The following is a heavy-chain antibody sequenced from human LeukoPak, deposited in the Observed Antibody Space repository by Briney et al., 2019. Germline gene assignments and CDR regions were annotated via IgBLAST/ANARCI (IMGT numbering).Heavy chain of an antibody. CDR3: ASPIGGGRYCSGGSCYSAEYFQH. CDR1: GGSISSYY. D-gene: IGHD2-15*01. Sequence: SETLSLTCTVSGGSISSYYWSWIRQPPGKGLEWIGYIYYSGSTNYNPSLKSRVTISVDTSKNQFSLKLSSVTAADTAVYYCASPIGGGRYCSGGSCYSAEYFQHWSQGTLVTVSS. J-gene: IGHJ1*01. CDR2: IYYSGST. V-gene: IGHV4-59*12.